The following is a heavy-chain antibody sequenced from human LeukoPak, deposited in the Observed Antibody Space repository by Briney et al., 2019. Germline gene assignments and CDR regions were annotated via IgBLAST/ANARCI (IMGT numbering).Heavy chain of an antibody. CDR2: TYSNGRT. J-gene: IGHJ6*03. CDR1: GFTVSSNY. Sequence: GGSLRLSCAASGFTVSSNYMSWVRHAPGKGRGWVSVTYSNGRTYYADSVKGRFTISRDISKNTLYLQMNSRRAEDTAVYYCARVLSGRGSLYDYYYYMDVWGKGTTVTISS. CDR3: ARVLSGRGSLYDYYYYMDV. D-gene: IGHD3-10*01. V-gene: IGHV3-53*01.